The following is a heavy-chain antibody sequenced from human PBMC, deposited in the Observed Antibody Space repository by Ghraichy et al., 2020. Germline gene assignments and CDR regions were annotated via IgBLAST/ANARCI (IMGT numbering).Heavy chain of an antibody. CDR1: GFSFSNYS. V-gene: IGHV3-48*02. J-gene: IGHJ4*01. D-gene: IGHD6-25*01. CDR2: IGSTTSIR. Sequence: GGSLRLSCAASGFSFSNYSMTWVRQAPGKGLEWLSYIGSTTSIRYYADSVKGRVTISRDNAKNSMFLQMNSLRDEDTAVYYCARVAVSGHPPFDYWGQGTLVTVSS. CDR3: ARVAVSGHPPFDY.